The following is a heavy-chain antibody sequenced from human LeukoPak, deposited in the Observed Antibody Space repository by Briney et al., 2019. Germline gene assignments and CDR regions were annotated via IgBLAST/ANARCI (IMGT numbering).Heavy chain of an antibody. D-gene: IGHD3-10*01. CDR2: IKGKTDGGTT. Sequence: GGSLRLSCAASGFTFSNAWMSWVRQAPGKGLEWVGRIKGKTDGGTTDYAAPVKGRFTISRDDSENTLYLQMNSLKTEDTAVYYCTTVDGSGSYSYYFDYWGQGTLVTVSS. J-gene: IGHJ4*02. V-gene: IGHV3-15*01. CDR1: GFTFSNAW. CDR3: TTVDGSGSYSYYFDY.